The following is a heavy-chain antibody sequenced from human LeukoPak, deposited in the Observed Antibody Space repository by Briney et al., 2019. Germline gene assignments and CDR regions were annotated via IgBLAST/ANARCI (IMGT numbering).Heavy chain of an antibody. CDR3: AREGEMATIPDLFDY. V-gene: IGHV1-69*13. CDR1: GGTFISYA. CDR2: IIPIFGTA. Sequence: ASVKVSCKASGGTFISYAISWVRQAPGQGLEWMGGIIPIFGTANYAQKFQGRVTITADESTSTAYMELSSLRSEDTAVYYCAREGEMATIPDLFDYWGQGTLVTVSS. D-gene: IGHD5-24*01. J-gene: IGHJ4*02.